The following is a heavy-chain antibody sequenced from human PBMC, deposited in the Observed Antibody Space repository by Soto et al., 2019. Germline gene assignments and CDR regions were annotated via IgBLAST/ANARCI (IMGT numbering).Heavy chain of an antibody. Sequence: QLQLQESGPGLVKPSETLSLTCTVSGGSISSSSYYWGWIRQPPGKGLEWIGSIYYSGSTYYNPSLNSRVPISVDTSKDQCSLKDSSLTAGDTAVYYCATKTGGGWEDCMEVWGRRTTVTVS. CDR3: ATKTGGGWEDCMEV. CDR1: GGSISSSSYY. V-gene: IGHV4-39*01. CDR2: IYYSGST. J-gene: IGHJ6*02. D-gene: IGHD6-19*01.